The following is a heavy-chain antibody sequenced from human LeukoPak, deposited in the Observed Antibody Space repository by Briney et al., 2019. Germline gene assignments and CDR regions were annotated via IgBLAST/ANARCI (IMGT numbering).Heavy chain of an antibody. V-gene: IGHV3-21*01. Sequence: GGSLRPSCAASGFTFSSYSMNWVRQAPGKGLEWVSSISSSSSYIYYADSVKGRFTISRDNAKNSLYLQMNSLRAEDTAVYYCARDLLTPGARGAFDIWGQGTMVTVSS. CDR2: ISSSSSYI. D-gene: IGHD3-16*01. J-gene: IGHJ3*02. CDR1: GFTFSSYS. CDR3: ARDLLTPGARGAFDI.